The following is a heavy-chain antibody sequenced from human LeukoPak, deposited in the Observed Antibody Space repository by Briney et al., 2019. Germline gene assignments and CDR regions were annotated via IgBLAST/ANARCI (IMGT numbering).Heavy chain of an antibody. CDR3: AREADIVLMVYDY. J-gene: IGHJ4*02. CDR2: IKQDGSEK. Sequence: PGGSLRLSCAASGSTSSSYWMSWVRQAPGKGLEWVANIKQDGSEKYYVDSVKGRFTISRDNAKNSLYLQMNSLRAEDTAVYYCAREADIVLMVYDYWGQGTLVTVSS. V-gene: IGHV3-7*01. CDR1: GSTSSSYW. D-gene: IGHD2-8*01.